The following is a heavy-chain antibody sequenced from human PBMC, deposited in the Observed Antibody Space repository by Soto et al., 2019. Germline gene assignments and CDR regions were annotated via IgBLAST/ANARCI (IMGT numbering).Heavy chain of an antibody. CDR2: ISSSGSTI. J-gene: IGHJ6*02. Sequence: QSGGSLRLSCTASGFTFSSYEMNWVRQAPGKGLEWVSYISSSGSTIYYADSVKGRFTISRDNAKNSLYLQMNSLRAEDTAVYYCAREIGRLRGFHYYGMDVWGQGTTVTAP. CDR1: GFTFSSYE. CDR3: AREIGRLRGFHYYGMDV. D-gene: IGHD3-16*01. V-gene: IGHV3-48*03.